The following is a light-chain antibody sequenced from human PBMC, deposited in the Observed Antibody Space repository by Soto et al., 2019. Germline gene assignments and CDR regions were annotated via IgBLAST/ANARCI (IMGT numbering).Light chain of an antibody. V-gene: IGKV1-8*01. CDR2: AAS. Sequence: AIRMTQSPSSFSASTGDRVTITCRASQSIGTYLAWYQQIPGRVPKLLIFAASTLQRGVPSRFSGSGSGTDFTLTISCLQSEDFATYYCQQYYIYPPTFGGGTKVDIK. CDR3: QQYYIYPPT. CDR1: QSIGTY. J-gene: IGKJ4*01.